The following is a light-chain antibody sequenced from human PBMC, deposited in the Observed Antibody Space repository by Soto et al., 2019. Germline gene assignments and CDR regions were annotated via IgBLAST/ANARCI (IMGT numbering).Light chain of an antibody. Sequence: EIVKTQSPATLSVSPGEKATLSCRASQTVSNNLAWYQQKPGQAPRLLIYFASTRATGIPARFSGSGSGTEFTLTISSLQSEDFAVYYCQQYNQWPLTFGGGTKAETK. J-gene: IGKJ4*01. CDR2: FAS. CDR3: QQYNQWPLT. V-gene: IGKV3-15*01. CDR1: QTVSNN.